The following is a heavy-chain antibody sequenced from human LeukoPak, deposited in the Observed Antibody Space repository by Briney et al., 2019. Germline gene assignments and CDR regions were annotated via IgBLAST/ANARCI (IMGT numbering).Heavy chain of an antibody. D-gene: IGHD3-9*01. CDR2: VNHSGST. V-gene: IGHV4-34*01. J-gene: IGHJ4*02. CDR3: ARGRDYDILTGYPRVTFDY. CDR1: GGSFSGYY. Sequence: SETLSLTCAVYGGSFSGYYWSWIRQPPGKGLEWIGEVNHSGSTNYNPSLKSRVTISVDTSKNQFSLKLSSVTAAGTAVYYCARGRDYDILTGYPRVTFDYWGQGALVTVSS.